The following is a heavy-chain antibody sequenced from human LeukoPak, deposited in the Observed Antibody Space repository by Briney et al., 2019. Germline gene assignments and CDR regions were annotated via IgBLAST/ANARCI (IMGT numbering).Heavy chain of an antibody. D-gene: IGHD2-8*02. V-gene: IGHV3-23*01. CDR3: AKDPWYY. CDR2: ISGSGGNT. Sequence: GGSLRLSCAASGFTFRYYAMSWVRQAPGKGLEWVSTISGSGGNTYYAGSVKGRFTISRDNSKNTLYLQMNSLRAEDTAVYYCAKDPWYYWGQGTLVTVSS. CDR1: GFTFRYYA. J-gene: IGHJ4*02.